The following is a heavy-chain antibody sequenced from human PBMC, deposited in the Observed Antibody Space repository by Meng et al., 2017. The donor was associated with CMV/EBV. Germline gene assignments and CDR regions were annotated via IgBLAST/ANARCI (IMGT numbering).Heavy chain of an antibody. V-gene: IGHV4-61*01. CDR2: IYYSGST. CDR1: GGSVSSGSYY. Sequence: SETLSLTCTVSGGSVSSGSYYWSWIRQPPGKGLEWIGYIYYSGSTNYNPSLKRRVTISVDTSKNQFSLKLSSVTAADTAVYYCARDQVVVPAAITYYYYYGMDVWGQGTTVTVSS. CDR3: ARDQVVVPAAITYYYYYGMDV. D-gene: IGHD2-2*02. J-gene: IGHJ6*02.